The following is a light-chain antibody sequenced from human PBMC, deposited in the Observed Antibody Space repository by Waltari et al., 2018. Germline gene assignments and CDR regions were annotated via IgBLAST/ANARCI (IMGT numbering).Light chain of an antibody. CDR2: DNS. Sequence: QSVLTPPPSVSAAPGPKVTISCSGHSSHLGTEPVSWFQQLPGTVPKVVIYDNSERPPGIPDRFSGSKSGTSATLGITGLQTGDEACYYCGTWDHSLHGVVFGGGTELTVL. CDR1: SSHLGTEP. V-gene: IGLV1-51*01. CDR3: GTWDHSLHGVV. J-gene: IGLJ2*01.